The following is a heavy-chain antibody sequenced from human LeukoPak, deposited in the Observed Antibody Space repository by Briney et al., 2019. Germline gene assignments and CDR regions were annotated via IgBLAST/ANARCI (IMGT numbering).Heavy chain of an antibody. V-gene: IGHV3-74*01. Sequence: PGGSLRLSCTASGFIFSSYSMIWVRQAPGKGLVWVSRIPTDETPTNYADSVQGRFTISRDNAKSTLYLQMNNLRAEDTAVYYCARDHYFKIDYWGQGTLVTVSS. CDR2: IPTDETPT. CDR3: ARDHYFKIDY. D-gene: IGHD3-10*01. J-gene: IGHJ4*02. CDR1: GFIFSSYS.